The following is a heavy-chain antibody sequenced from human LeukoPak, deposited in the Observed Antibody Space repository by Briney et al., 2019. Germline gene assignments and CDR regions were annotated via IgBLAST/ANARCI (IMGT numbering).Heavy chain of an antibody. Sequence: GASVKVSCKASGYTFTSYYMHWVRQAPGQGLEWMGIINPSGGSTSYAQKFQGRVTMTRDTSTSTVYMELSSLRSDDTAVYYCATSSGWYVYYHYYMDVWGKGTTVTVSS. V-gene: IGHV1-46*01. D-gene: IGHD6-19*01. CDR3: ATSSGWYVYYHYYMDV. CDR2: INPSGGST. J-gene: IGHJ6*03. CDR1: GYTFTSYY.